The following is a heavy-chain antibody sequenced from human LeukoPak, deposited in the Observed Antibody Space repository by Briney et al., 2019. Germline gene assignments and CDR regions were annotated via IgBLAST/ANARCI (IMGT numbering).Heavy chain of an antibody. CDR3: ATGKQLWSGRFDY. V-gene: IGHV1-24*01. Sequence: GASVKVSCKVSGYTLTELSMHWVRQAPGKGLEWMGGFDPEDGETIYAQKFQGRVTMTEDTSTDTAYVELSSLRSEDTAVYYCATGKQLWSGRFDYWGQGTLVTVSS. CDR1: GYTLTELS. J-gene: IGHJ4*02. CDR2: FDPEDGET. D-gene: IGHD5-18*01.